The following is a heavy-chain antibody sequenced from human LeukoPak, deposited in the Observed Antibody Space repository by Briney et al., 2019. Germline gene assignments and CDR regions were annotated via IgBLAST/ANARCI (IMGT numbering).Heavy chain of an antibody. CDR1: GFTFSHYA. CDR3: ARAVRIWFLDY. Sequence: GGSLRLSCAASGFTFSHYAVNWVRQAPGKGLEWVSSISGSSTSIYYADSVKGRSTISRDNAKNSLYLQMNSLGAEDTAVYYCARAVRIWFLDYWGQGTLVTVSS. V-gene: IGHV3-21*01. D-gene: IGHD3-10*01. J-gene: IGHJ4*02. CDR2: ISGSSTSI.